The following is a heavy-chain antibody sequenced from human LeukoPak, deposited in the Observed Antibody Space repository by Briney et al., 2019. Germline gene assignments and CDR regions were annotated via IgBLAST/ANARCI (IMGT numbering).Heavy chain of an antibody. V-gene: IGHV3-15*01. CDR3: TTVLHYGSGSSHDY. CDR2: IQSKSDGGAR. Sequence: GGSLRLSCAASGFTFSNAWMSWVRQTPGRGLEWVGHIQSKSDGGARSYAAPVKERFTISRDDSRSTPSLQMNSLKTEDTAVYYCTTVLHYGSGSSHDYWGQGTLVTVSS. D-gene: IGHD3-10*01. J-gene: IGHJ4*02. CDR1: GFTFSNAW.